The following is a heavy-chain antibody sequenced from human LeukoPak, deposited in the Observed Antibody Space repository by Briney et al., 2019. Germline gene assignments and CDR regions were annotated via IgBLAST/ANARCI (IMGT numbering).Heavy chain of an antibody. CDR1: GFTFSSYS. D-gene: IGHD3-16*01. Sequence: GGSLRLSCAASGFTFSSYSMNWVRQAPGKGLEWVSSISSSSSYIYYADSVKGRFTISRDNAKNSLYLQMNSLRAEDTAVYYCARGDSSGLGGCDYWGQGTLVTVSS. V-gene: IGHV3-21*04. CDR2: ISSSSSYI. CDR3: ARGDSSGLGGCDY. J-gene: IGHJ4*02.